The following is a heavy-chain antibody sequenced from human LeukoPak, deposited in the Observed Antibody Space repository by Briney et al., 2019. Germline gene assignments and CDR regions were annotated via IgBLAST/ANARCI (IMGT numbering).Heavy chain of an antibody. Sequence: SETVSLTGTVSGCSVRSYYGSWIRQPPGKEREWSAYICYRGSTNYNPSLKSRVTISVDTPKNQFSLNLSSVPAADTAVYYCARERRSYYSDSSGYYPGAFDIWGQGTMVTAYS. D-gene: IGHD3-22*01. V-gene: IGHV4-59*02. CDR1: GCSVRSYY. J-gene: IGHJ3*02. CDR3: ARERRSYYSDSSGYYPGAFDI. CDR2: ICYRGST.